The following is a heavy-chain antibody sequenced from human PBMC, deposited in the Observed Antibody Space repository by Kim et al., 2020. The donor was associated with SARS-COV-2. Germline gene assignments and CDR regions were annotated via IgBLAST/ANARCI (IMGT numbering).Heavy chain of an antibody. CDR2: ISAYNGNT. Sequence: ASVKVSCKASGYTFTSYGISWVRQAPGQGLEWMGWISAYNGNTNYAQKLQGRVTMTTDTSTSTDYMELRSLRSDDTAVYYCARDRLGALSGYDLGYWGQGTLVTVSS. V-gene: IGHV1-18*04. J-gene: IGHJ4*02. CDR3: ARDRLGALSGYDLGY. D-gene: IGHD5-12*01. CDR1: GYTFTSYG.